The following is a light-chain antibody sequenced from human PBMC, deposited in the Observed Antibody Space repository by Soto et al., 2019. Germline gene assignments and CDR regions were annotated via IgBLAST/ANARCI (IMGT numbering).Light chain of an antibody. J-gene: IGLJ2*01. CDR3: RSYAGSNNVV. CDR1: SSDVGGYNY. CDR2: EVS. Sequence: QSALTQPPSASGSPGQSVTISCTGTSSDVGGYNYVSWYQQHPGKAPKLMIYEVSKRPSGVPDRFSGSKSGNTASLTVSGLHAEDEAHYYCRSYAGSNNVVFGGGTKLTVL. V-gene: IGLV2-8*01.